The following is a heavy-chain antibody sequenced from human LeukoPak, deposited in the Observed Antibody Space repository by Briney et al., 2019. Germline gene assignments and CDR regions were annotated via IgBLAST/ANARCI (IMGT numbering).Heavy chain of an antibody. Sequence: GASVKVSCKASGYTFTSYDINWVRQATGQGLEWMGWMNPNSGNTGYAQKFQGRVTMTRNTSISTAYMELSSLRSEDTAVYYCARAGGRYFDWLLRGKLDYWGQGTLVTVPS. D-gene: IGHD3-9*01. J-gene: IGHJ4*02. CDR2: MNPNSGNT. CDR1: GYTFTSYD. V-gene: IGHV1-8*01. CDR3: ARAGGRYFDWLLRGKLDY.